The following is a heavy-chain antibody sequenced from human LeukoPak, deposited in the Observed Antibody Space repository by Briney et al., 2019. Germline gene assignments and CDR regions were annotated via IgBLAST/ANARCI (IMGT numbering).Heavy chain of an antibody. D-gene: IGHD3-3*01. CDR1: GFTFSSYG. CDR3: AKDYRPHDFWSGLVDY. Sequence: GGSLRLSCAASGFTFSSYGMHWVRQAPGKGLEWVSAISGSGGSTYYADSVKGRFTISRDNSKNTLYLQMNSLRAEDTAVYYCAKDYRPHDFWSGLVDYWGQGTLVTVSS. V-gene: IGHV3-23*01. CDR2: ISGSGGST. J-gene: IGHJ4*02.